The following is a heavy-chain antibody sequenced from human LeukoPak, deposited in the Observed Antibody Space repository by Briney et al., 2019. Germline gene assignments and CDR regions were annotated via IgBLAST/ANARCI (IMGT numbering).Heavy chain of an antibody. CDR1: GGSLSAYY. Sequence: SETLSLTCAVYGGSLSAYYWTWIRQPPGKGLEWIGEINHGGSTNYNPSLKSRVTISIDTSKNQFSLKLSSVTAADTAVYYCARARYCSGGSCRVDYWGQGTLVTVSS. V-gene: IGHV4-34*01. CDR2: INHGGST. CDR3: ARARYCSGGSCRVDY. J-gene: IGHJ4*02. D-gene: IGHD2-15*01.